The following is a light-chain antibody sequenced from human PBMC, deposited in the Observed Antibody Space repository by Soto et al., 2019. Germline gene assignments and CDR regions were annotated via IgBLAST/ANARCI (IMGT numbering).Light chain of an antibody. CDR1: QSVRSNY. V-gene: IGKV3-20*01. CDR2: GVF. CDR3: QHYDGSPRT. J-gene: IGKJ2*01. Sequence: ETVLTQSPGTVSLYPGERATLSCTTSQSVRSNYLAWYQQKPGQAPRLVVYGVFNRATGIPDSFSGSGSGTDFTLTISGMEPEDYAVYYCQHYDGSPRTFGQGTKLEI.